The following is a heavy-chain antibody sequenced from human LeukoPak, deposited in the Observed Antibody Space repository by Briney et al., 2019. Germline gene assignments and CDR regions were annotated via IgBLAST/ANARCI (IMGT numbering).Heavy chain of an antibody. CDR1: GFTFSSYG. Sequence: GGSLRLSCAASGFTFSSYGMHWVRQAPGKGLEWVAVISYDGSNKYYADSVKGRFTISRDNSKNTLYLQMNSLRAEDTAVYYCAKGLARRRIYYYYGMDVWGQGTTVTVSS. CDR3: AKGLARRRIYYYYGMDV. J-gene: IGHJ6*02. CDR2: ISYDGSNK. D-gene: IGHD3-3*02. V-gene: IGHV3-30*18.